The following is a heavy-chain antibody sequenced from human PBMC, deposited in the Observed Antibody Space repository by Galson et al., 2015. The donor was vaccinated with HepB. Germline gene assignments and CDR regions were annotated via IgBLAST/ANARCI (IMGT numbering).Heavy chain of an antibody. CDR1: GFTFSSFG. Sequence: SLRLSCAASGFTFSSFGMHWVRQAPGKGLDWVALIWYDGSNQYYPGSVKGRFTISRDNSKNTLHLQVNSLRAEDTAVYYCARASSLYGSGSYFDYWGLGTLVTVSS. V-gene: IGHV3-33*01. J-gene: IGHJ4*02. CDR3: ARASSLYGSGSYFDY. D-gene: IGHD3-10*01. CDR2: IWYDGSNQ.